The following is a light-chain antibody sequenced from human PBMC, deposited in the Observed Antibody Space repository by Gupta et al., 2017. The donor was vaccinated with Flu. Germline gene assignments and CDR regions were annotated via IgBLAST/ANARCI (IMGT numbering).Light chain of an antibody. CDR2: GAS. Sequence: EIVLTQSPGTLSLSPGERATLSCRASQSVSSSYLAWYQQKPGQAPRLLTYGASSRATGSPDRFSGSGSGTDFTLTISRLEPEDFAVYYCQQYGSSPVTFGGGTKVEIK. V-gene: IGKV3-20*01. J-gene: IGKJ4*01. CDR3: QQYGSSPVT. CDR1: QSVSSSY.